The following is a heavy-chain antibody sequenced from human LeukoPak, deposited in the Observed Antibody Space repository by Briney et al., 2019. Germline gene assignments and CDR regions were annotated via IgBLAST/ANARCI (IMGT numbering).Heavy chain of an antibody. Sequence: SETLSLTCAVSGGSISSGGYSWSWIRQPPGKGLEWIGYIYHSGSTYYNPSLKGRVTISVDRSKNQFSLKLSSVAAADTAVYYCAREKSSGYSDWGQGTLVTVSS. CDR2: IYHSGST. V-gene: IGHV4-30-2*01. CDR3: AREKSSGYSD. D-gene: IGHD3-22*01. CDR1: GGSISSGGYS. J-gene: IGHJ4*02.